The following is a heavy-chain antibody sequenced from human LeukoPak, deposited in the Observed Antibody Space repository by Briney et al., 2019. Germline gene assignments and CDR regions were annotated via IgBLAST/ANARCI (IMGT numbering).Heavy chain of an antibody. Sequence: SGTLSLTCAVSGGSISSSNWWSWVRQPPGKGLEWIGEIYHSGSTNYNPSLKSRVTISVDKSKNQFSLKLSSVTAADTAVYYCAGARYSSGWEGYYYYGMDVWGQGTTVTVSS. V-gene: IGHV4-4*02. J-gene: IGHJ6*02. CDR3: AGARYSSGWEGYYYYGMDV. CDR2: IYHSGST. D-gene: IGHD6-19*01. CDR1: GGSISSSNW.